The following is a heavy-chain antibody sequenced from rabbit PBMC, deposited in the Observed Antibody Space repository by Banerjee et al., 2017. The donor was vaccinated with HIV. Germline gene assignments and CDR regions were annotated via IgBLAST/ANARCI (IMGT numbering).Heavy chain of an antibody. J-gene: IGHJ4*01. CDR1: GFSFSSNW. D-gene: IGHD6-1*01. Sequence: LEESGGGLVKPGGTLTLTCTVSGFSFSSNWICWVRQAPGKGLEWIACIDTNDGDTDYANWPKGRFTISKTSSTTVTLQMTSLTAADTATYFCSREYDDAPDLWGPGTLVTVS. V-gene: IGHV1S45*01. CDR3: SREYDDAPDL. CDR2: IDTNDGDT.